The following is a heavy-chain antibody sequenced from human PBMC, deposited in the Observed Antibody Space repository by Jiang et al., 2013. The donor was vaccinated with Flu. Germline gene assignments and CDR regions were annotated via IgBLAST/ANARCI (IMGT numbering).Heavy chain of an antibody. CDR2: IYPGDSDT. J-gene: IGHJ5*02. Sequence: LEWMGIIYPGDSDTKYSPSFQGQVTISADKSISTAYLQWSSLKASDTAMYYCACYGSDTYSRNWFDPWGQGTLVTVSS. V-gene: IGHV5-51*01. D-gene: IGHD3-10*01. CDR3: ACYGSDTYSRNWFDP.